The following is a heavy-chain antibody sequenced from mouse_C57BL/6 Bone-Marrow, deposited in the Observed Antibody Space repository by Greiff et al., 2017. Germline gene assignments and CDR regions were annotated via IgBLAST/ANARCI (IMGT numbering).Heavy chain of an antibody. J-gene: IGHJ3*01. CDR1: GYTFTSYG. CDR2: IYPRSGNT. V-gene: IGHV1-81*01. D-gene: IGHD2-5*01. Sequence: QVQLKESGAELARPGASVKLSCKASGYTFTSYGISWVKQRTGQGLEWIGEIYPRSGNTYYNEKFKGKATLTADKSSSTAYMELRSLTSEDSAVYFCARRHYSNPDWGQGTLVTVSA. CDR3: ARRHYSNPD.